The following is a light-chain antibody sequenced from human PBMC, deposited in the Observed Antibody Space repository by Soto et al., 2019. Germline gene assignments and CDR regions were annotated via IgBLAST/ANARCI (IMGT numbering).Light chain of an antibody. CDR3: AAWDDSLNGYV. J-gene: IGLJ1*01. Sequence: QSVLTQPPSASGTPGQRVTISCSGSSSNIGTKTVNWYQQLPGTAPKLLIYSNNQRPSGVPDRFSVSKSGTSASLAISGLQSEDEADYYCAAWDDSLNGYVFGTGTKVPVL. CDR1: SSNIGTKT. CDR2: SNN. V-gene: IGLV1-44*01.